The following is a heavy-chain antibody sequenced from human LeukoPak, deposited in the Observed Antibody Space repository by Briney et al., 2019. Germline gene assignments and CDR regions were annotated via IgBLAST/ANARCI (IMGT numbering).Heavy chain of an antibody. Sequence: GGSLRLSCAASGFTFSSFSMNWVRQAPGKGLEWVSYIRTSGTNTDYTGSVKGRFTISRDNAKNSLYLQMNSLRAEDTAVYYCARTPLGFRYFDYWGQGTLVTVSS. CDR3: ARTPLGFRYFDY. CDR1: GFTFSSFS. CDR2: IRTSGTNT. J-gene: IGHJ4*02. V-gene: IGHV3-48*04. D-gene: IGHD1-26*01.